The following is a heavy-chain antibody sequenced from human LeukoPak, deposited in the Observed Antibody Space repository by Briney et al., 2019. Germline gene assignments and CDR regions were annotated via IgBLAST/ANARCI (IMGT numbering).Heavy chain of an antibody. CDR3: AKKRYEDGTSSPGYLDV. D-gene: IGHD1-1*01. V-gene: IGHV3-7*03. Sequence: GGSLRLSCAASTFTFGNYWMSWVRQAPGEGLEWVANIKEDGSEEYYVDSVKGRFTISRDNFKNTLYLQMNSLRGEDTAVYYCAKKRYEDGTSSPGYLDVWGQGTTVTVSS. CDR1: TFTFGNYW. J-gene: IGHJ6*02. CDR2: IKEDGSEE.